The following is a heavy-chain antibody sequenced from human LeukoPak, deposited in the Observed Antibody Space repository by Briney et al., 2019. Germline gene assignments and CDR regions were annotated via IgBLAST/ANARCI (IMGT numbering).Heavy chain of an antibody. Sequence: SETLSLTCTVSGGSISSSSYYWGWIRQPPGKGLEWIGSIYYSGSTYYNPSLKSRVTISVDTSKNQFSLKLSSVTAADTAVYFCARDWGVGGRPGYMDVWGKGTTVTVSS. CDR2: IYYSGST. V-gene: IGHV4-39*07. D-gene: IGHD6-6*01. J-gene: IGHJ6*03. CDR1: GGSISSSSYY. CDR3: ARDWGVGGRPGYMDV.